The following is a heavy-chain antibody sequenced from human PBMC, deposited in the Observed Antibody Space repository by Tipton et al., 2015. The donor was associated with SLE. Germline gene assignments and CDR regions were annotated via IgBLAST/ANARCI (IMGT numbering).Heavy chain of an antibody. V-gene: IGHV4-34*01. CDR1: GGSFSGYY. Sequence: TLSLTCAVYGGSFSGYYWGWIRQPPGKGLEWIGSIYYSGSTYYNPSLKSRVTISVDTSKNQFSLKLSSVTAADTAVYYCASVIGEEVGASPFDYWGQGTLVTVSS. CDR2: IYYSGST. D-gene: IGHD1-26*01. CDR3: ASVIGEEVGASPFDY. J-gene: IGHJ4*02.